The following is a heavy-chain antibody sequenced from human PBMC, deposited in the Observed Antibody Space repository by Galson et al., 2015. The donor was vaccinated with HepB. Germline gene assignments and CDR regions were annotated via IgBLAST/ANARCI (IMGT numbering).Heavy chain of an antibody. Sequence: SVKVSCKASGYTFTRNGISWVRQAPGQGLEWMGWISTNSGNTYYAQKFQDRLIMTTGRSTSTAYMELKSLTSDDTAFYYCARDDRYAFEMWGQGTMVTVS. J-gene: IGHJ3*02. V-gene: IGHV1-18*01. CDR3: ARDDRYAFEM. CDR2: ISTNSGNT. CDR1: GYTFTRNG.